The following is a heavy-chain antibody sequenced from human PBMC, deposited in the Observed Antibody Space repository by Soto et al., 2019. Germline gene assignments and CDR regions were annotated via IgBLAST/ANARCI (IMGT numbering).Heavy chain of an antibody. Sequence: PSETLSLTCAVYGGSISSNKWWGWVRQPPGKGLEWIGEIYHSGSTNYSPSLKSRVTISLDKSKNQFSLKLTSVTAADSAVYYCARDDHIVVVPTSLGAMDVWGQGTTVTVSS. CDR2: IYHSGST. CDR1: GGSISSNKW. V-gene: IGHV4-4*02. CDR3: ARDDHIVVVPTSLGAMDV. J-gene: IGHJ6*02. D-gene: IGHD2-2*01.